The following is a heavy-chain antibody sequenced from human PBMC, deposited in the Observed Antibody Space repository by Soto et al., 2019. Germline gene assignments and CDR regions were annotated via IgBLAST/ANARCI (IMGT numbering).Heavy chain of an antibody. J-gene: IGHJ5*02. CDR3: ARGPGLGLQFAYWFDP. Sequence: SETLSLTCAVYGGSFSGYYWSWIRQPPGKGLEWIGEINHSGSTNYNPSLKSRVTISVDTSKNQFSLKLSSVTAADTAVYYCARGPGLGLQFAYWFDPWGQGTLVTVSS. V-gene: IGHV4-34*01. CDR1: GGSFSGYY. D-gene: IGHD5-12*01. CDR2: INHSGST.